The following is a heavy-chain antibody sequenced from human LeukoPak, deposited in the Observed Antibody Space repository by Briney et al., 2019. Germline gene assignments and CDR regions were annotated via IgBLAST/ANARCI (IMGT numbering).Heavy chain of an antibody. CDR1: GFTFSSYA. CDR2: ISNNGGNT. V-gene: IGHV3-23*01. Sequence: GVSLRLSCAASGFTFSSYAMSWVRQAPGKGLEWVSTISNNGGNTYFADSVKGRFTISRDNSKNTLYLQMNSLRAEDTAVYYCAREGIAAAGPLYYFDYWGQGTLVTVSS. CDR3: AREGIAAAGPLYYFDY. J-gene: IGHJ4*02. D-gene: IGHD6-13*01.